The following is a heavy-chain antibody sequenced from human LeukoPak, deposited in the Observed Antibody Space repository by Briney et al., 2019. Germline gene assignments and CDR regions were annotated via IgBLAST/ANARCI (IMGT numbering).Heavy chain of an antibody. CDR2: MNPNSGNT. J-gene: IGHJ4*02. D-gene: IGHD5-18*01. Sequence: ASVKVSCKASGYTFTSYDINWVRQATGQGLEWMGWMNPNSGNTGYAQKLQGRVTMTTDTSTSTAYVELRSLRSDDTAVYYCARERGDTAMVYFDYWGQGTLVTVSS. CDR3: ARERGDTAMVYFDY. V-gene: IGHV1-8*01. CDR1: GYTFTSYD.